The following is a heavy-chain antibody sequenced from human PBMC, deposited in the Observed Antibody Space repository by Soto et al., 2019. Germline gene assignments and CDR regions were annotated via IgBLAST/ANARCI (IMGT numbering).Heavy chain of an antibody. D-gene: IGHD1-26*01. J-gene: IGHJ6*02. Sequence: GASVKVSCKASGYTFTGYYMHWVRRAPGQGLEWMGWINPNSGGTNYAQKFQGRVTMTRDTSISTAYMELSRLRSDDTAVYYCARELGGYYGMDVWGQGTTVTVSS. V-gene: IGHV1-2*02. CDR3: ARELGGYYGMDV. CDR2: INPNSGGT. CDR1: GYTFTGYY.